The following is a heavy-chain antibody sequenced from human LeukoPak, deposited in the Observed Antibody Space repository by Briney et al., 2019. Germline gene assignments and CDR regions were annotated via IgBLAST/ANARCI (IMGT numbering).Heavy chain of an antibody. D-gene: IGHD3-10*01. Sequence: ASVKVSCKVSGYTLTELSMHWVRQAPGKGLEWMGGFDPEDGETIYAQKFQGRVTMTEDTSTDTAYMELSSLRSEDTAVYYCATVKVALYYGSGSPYGMDVWGQGTTVTVSS. V-gene: IGHV1-24*01. CDR3: ATVKVALYYGSGSPYGMDV. CDR2: FDPEDGET. J-gene: IGHJ6*02. CDR1: GYTLTELS.